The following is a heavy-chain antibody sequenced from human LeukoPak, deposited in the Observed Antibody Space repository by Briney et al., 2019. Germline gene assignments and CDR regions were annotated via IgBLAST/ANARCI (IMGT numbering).Heavy chain of an antibody. CDR3: ARFVGSDYTGSFDL. V-gene: IGHV3-33*01. J-gene: IGHJ4*02. Sequence: GTSLRLSCAGSGFRFNSHGMHWVRQAQGKGLEWLGYIWYDGSNPDYVDPVKGRFTISRDNSKNTVYLQMNSLSAEDTAVYHCARFVGSDYTGSFDLWGQGTPVTVSS. CDR1: GFRFNSHG. CDR2: IWYDGSNP. D-gene: IGHD3-10*01.